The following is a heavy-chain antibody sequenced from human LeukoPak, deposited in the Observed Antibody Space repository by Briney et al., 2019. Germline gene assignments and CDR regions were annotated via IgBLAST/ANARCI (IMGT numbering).Heavy chain of an antibody. D-gene: IGHD3-10*01. CDR2: IYHSGST. CDR3: ARDPQMDYGSGNYFDY. CDR1: GGSISSSNW. V-gene: IGHV4-4*02. Sequence: PSETLSLTCAVSGGSISSSNWWSWVRQPPGKGLEWIGEIYHSGSTNYNPSLKSRVTISVDKSKNQFSLKLSSVTAADTAVYYCARDPQMDYGSGNYFDYWGQGTLVTVSS. J-gene: IGHJ4*02.